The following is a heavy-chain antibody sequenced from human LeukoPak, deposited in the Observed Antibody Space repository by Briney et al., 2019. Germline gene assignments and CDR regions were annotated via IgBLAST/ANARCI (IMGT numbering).Heavy chain of an antibody. CDR1: GFTLSSHA. CDR3: VRDLPFYESSVYYMA. V-gene: IGHV3-30*04. CDR2: ISSDGTNK. D-gene: IGHD3-22*01. Sequence: GGSLRLSCAASGFTLSSHAMHWVRQAPGKGLEWVALISSDGTNKDYADSVRGRFTISRDNSKNTLYLQMNSLRAEDTAVYYCVRDLPFYESSVYYMAWGQGILVTVSS. J-gene: IGHJ4*02.